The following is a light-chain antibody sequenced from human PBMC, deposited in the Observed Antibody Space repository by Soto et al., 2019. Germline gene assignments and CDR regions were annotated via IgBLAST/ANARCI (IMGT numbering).Light chain of an antibody. J-gene: IGKJ1*01. CDR1: QSVSSN. V-gene: IGKV3-15*01. CDR3: QQYNNWPRT. Sequence: EIVMPQSPATLSVSPGERATLSCRASQSVSSNLAWYQQKPGQAPRLLIYGASTRATGIPARFSGSGSGTECTLTIGSLQSEDFAVYDFQQYNNWPRTFGQGTKVDIK. CDR2: GAS.